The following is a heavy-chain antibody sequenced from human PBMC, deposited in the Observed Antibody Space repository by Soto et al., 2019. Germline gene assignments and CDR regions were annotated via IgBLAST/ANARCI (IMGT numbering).Heavy chain of an antibody. Sequence: GSLRLSCAASGFTFSSYDMHWVRQATGKGLEWVSAIGTAGDTYYPGSVKGRFTISRENAKNSLYLQMNSLRAGDTAVYYCARDRAYYYGSGSQYYYGMAVWGQGTTATVSS. D-gene: IGHD3-10*01. V-gene: IGHV3-13*04. CDR2: IGTAGDT. CDR3: ARDRAYYYGSGSQYYYGMAV. J-gene: IGHJ6*02. CDR1: GFTFSSYD.